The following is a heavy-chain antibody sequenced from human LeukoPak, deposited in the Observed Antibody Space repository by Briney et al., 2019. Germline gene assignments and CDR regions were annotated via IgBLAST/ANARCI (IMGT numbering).Heavy chain of an antibody. D-gene: IGHD2-15*01. Sequence: PGGSLRLSCAASGFTFSSYSMNWVRQAPGKGLEWVSYISSSSSTIYYADSVKGRFTISRDNAENSLFLQMNSLTAEDTAVYYCARDNTYCSGSRCYDRFDXXXQGTLVTVSS. V-gene: IGHV3-48*04. J-gene: IGHJ4*02. CDR3: ARDNTYCSGSRCYDRFDX. CDR1: GFTFSSYS. CDR2: ISSSSSTI.